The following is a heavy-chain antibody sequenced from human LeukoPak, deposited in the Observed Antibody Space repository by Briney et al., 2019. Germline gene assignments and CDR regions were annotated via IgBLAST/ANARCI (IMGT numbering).Heavy chain of an antibody. D-gene: IGHD3-22*01. CDR3: ARGRTYYYDSSGLFDY. V-gene: IGHV4-39*07. J-gene: IGHJ4*02. CDR2: INHSGST. Sequence: PSETLSLTCTVSGGSISSSSYYWGWIRQPPGKGLEWIGEINHSGSTNYNPSLKSRVTISVDTSKNQFSLKLSSVTAADTAVYYCARGRTYYYDSSGLFDYWGQGTLVTVSS. CDR1: GGSISSSSYY.